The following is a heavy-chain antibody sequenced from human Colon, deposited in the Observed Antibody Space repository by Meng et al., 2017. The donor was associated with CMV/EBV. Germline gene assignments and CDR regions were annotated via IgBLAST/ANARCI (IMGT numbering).Heavy chain of an antibody. D-gene: IGHD1-26*01. CDR3: ARDTTSGSYIHHYGMDV. J-gene: IGHJ6*02. Sequence: GGSLRLSCAASGFTFSDYIINWVRQAPGKGLEWVSSISATSTYIYYADSVKGRFTTSRDNGKNLVYLQMNNLRAEDTAVYYCARDTTSGSYIHHYGMDVWGLGTTVTVSS. V-gene: IGHV3-21*06. CDR2: ISATSTYI. CDR1: GFTFSDYI.